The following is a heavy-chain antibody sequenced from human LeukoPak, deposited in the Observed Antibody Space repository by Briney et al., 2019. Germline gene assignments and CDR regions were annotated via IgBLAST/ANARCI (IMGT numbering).Heavy chain of an antibody. D-gene: IGHD6-13*01. CDR3: ARREQHPIYFDH. CDR1: GFTFSTYN. CDR2: ISGSSSYM. Sequence: NPGGSLRLSCAASGFTFSTYNMNWVRQAPGKGLEWVSSISGSSSYMFYADSVKGRFTISRDNAKNSLYLQMNSLRAEDTAVYYCARREQHPIYFDHWGQGTLVTVSS. V-gene: IGHV3-21*01. J-gene: IGHJ4*02.